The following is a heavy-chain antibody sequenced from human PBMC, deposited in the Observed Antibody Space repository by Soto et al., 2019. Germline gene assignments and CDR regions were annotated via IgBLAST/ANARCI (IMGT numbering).Heavy chain of an antibody. J-gene: IGHJ3*02. CDR2: IIPIFGTA. CDR1: GGTFSSYA. Sequence: QVQLVQSGAEVKKPGSSVKVSCKASGGTFSSYAISWVRQAPGRGLEWMGGIIPIFGTANYAQKFQGRVTITADESTSTAYMELSSLRSEDTAVYYCALSYCGGDCLAFDAFDIWGQGTMVTVSS. D-gene: IGHD2-21*02. CDR3: ALSYCGGDCLAFDAFDI. V-gene: IGHV1-69*01.